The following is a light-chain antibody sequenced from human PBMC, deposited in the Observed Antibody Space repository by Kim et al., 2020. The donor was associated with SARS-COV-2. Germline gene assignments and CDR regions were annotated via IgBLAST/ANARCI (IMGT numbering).Light chain of an antibody. Sequence: CGSQGQRATRHWRASQRVISHVATYQQQAAQAPRLLIYGAASRATGFPARFSGSGAVTAFPLTIRSLQSEGFAVYDCQQYNTWPYTFGQGTKREI. CDR3: QQYNTWPYT. CDR1: QRVISH. J-gene: IGKJ2*01. CDR2: GAA. V-gene: IGKV3-15*01.